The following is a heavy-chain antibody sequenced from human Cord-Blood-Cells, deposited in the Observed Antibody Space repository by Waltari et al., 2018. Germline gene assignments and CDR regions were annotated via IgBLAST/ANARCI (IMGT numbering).Heavy chain of an antibody. CDR1: GGSISSYY. J-gene: IGHJ5*02. V-gene: IGHV4-4*07. CDR2: IYTSGST. CDR3: ARDTAYCSGGSCYRNWFDP. D-gene: IGHD2-15*01. Sequence: QVQLQESGPGLVKPSETLSLTCTVSGGSISSYYWSWIRQPAGKGLEWIGRIYTSGSTHSNPSLRSRVTMSVGTSKNQFSLKLSSVTAADTAVYYCARDTAYCSGGSCYRNWFDPWGQGTLVTVSS.